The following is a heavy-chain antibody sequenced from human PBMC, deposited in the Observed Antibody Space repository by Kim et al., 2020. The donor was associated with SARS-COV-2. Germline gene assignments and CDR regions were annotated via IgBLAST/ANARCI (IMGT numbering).Heavy chain of an antibody. Sequence: SETLSLTCTVSGGSISSYYWSWIRQPPGKGLEWIVESNYSGSTNYNPSLKSRVTISVATSKNQFSLKLSTVTAADTAVYYCARLRYCDWTFWYFDLWGRGTLVTVSS. V-gene: IGHV4-59*13. CDR3: ARLRYCDWTFWYFDL. CDR2: SNYSGST. J-gene: IGHJ2*01. D-gene: IGHD3-9*01. CDR1: GGSISSYY.